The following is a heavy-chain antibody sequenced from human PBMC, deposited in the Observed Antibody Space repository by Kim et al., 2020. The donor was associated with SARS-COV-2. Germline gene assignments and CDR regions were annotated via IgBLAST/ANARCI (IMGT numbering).Heavy chain of an antibody. V-gene: IGHV4-31*03. CDR2: IYYSGST. Sequence: SETLSLTCTVSGGSISSGGYYWSWIRQHPGRGLEWIGYIYYSGSTYYNPSLKSRVNISVDTSKNQFSLKLSSVTAADTAVYYCARAHYGDYPYYWGQGTLVTVSS. CDR1: GGSISSGGYY. J-gene: IGHJ4*02. CDR3: ARAHYGDYPYY. D-gene: IGHD4-17*01.